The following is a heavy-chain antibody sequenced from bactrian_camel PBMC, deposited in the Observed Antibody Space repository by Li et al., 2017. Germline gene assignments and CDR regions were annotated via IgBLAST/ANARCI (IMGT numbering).Heavy chain of an antibody. CDR2: IDSDGST. CDR1: GAFYSRHYC. CDR3: RLRLTKFDRPYEACAEFGY. J-gene: IGHJ6*01. V-gene: IGHV3S53*01. Sequence: VQLVESGGGSVQAGGSLRLSCSISGAFYSRHYCLAWFRQSPEKEREGVASIDSDGSTSYPDSVQGRFTISQDNGKNSLYLQMNSLKPEDTAMYYCRLRLTKFDRPYEACAEFGYWGQGTQVTVS. D-gene: IGHD4*01.